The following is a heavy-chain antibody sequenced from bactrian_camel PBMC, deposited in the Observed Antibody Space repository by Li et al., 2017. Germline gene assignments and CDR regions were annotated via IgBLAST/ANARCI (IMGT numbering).Heavy chain of an antibody. D-gene: IGHD5*01. J-gene: IGHJ4*01. V-gene: IGHV3S40*01. CDR2: ISSDGGST. CDR1: GLSVSNRY. Sequence: VQLVESGGGLMQPGGSLRLSCTASGLSVSNRYMSWIRRAPGKGLEWVSAISSDGGSTYYADSVKGRFTISRDNAKKMVYLQMNSLKPEDTATYYCAADPPSFGICDNRIDRFVHHGQGTQVTVS.